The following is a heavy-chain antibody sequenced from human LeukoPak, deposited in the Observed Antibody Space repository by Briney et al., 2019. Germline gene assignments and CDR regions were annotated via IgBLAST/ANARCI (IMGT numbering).Heavy chain of an antibody. CDR1: GFTFSSYA. CDR2: ISYDGSNK. D-gene: IGHD6-6*01. J-gene: IGHJ6*02. CDR3: ARDDSSSTSYYYYYYGMDV. Sequence: PGRSLRLSCAASGFTFSSYAMHWVRQAPGKGLEWVAVISYDGSNKYYADSVKGRFTISRDNSKNTLYLQMNSLRAEDTAVYYCARDDSSSTSYYYYYYGMDVWGQGTTVTVSS. V-gene: IGHV3-30-3*01.